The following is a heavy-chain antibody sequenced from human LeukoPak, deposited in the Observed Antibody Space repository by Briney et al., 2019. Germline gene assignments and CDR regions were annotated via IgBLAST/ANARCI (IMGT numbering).Heavy chain of an antibody. CDR3: ASGYSSSWATFDY. CDR1: GFTFSDHY. V-gene: IGHV3-11*04. Sequence: GGSLRLSCVASGFTFSDHYMTWIRQAPGKGLEWVSYISGSGSTIYYADSVKGRFAISRDNAKNSLYLQMNSLRAEDTAVYYCASGYSSSWATFDYWGQGTLVTVSS. CDR2: ISGSGSTI. J-gene: IGHJ4*02. D-gene: IGHD6-13*01.